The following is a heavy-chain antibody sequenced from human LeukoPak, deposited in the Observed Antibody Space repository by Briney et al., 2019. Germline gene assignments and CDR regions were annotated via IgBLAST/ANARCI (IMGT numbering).Heavy chain of an antibody. D-gene: IGHD3-10*01. Sequence: PSETLSLTCAVYGGSFSGYYWSWIRQHPGKGLGWIGYIYYSGSTYYNPSLKSRVTISVDTSKNQFSLKLSSVTAADTAVYYCAISPYGSGSYLGYWGQGTLVTVSS. J-gene: IGHJ4*02. CDR3: AISPYGSGSYLGY. CDR2: IYYSGST. CDR1: GGSFSGYY. V-gene: IGHV4-31*11.